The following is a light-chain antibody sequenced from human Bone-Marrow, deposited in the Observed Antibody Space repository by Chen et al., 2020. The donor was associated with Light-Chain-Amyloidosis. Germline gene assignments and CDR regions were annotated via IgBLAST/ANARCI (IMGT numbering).Light chain of an antibody. Sequence: QSALTQPASVSGSPGQAITISCTRTSSDVGGDNHVSWYQQHPDKAPKLMIYEVTNLPSWVPDRVSGSKSDNTASLTISGLQTEDEADYFCSSYTSTNTLVIGRGTRVTVL. CDR1: SSDVGGDNH. V-gene: IGLV2-14*01. J-gene: IGLJ1*01. CDR2: EVT. CDR3: SSYTSTNTLV.